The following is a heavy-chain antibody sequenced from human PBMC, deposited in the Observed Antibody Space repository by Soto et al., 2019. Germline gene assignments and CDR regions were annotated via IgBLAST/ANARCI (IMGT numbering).Heavy chain of an antibody. J-gene: IGHJ4*02. V-gene: IGHV1-18*01. Sequence: ASVKVSCKASGYTFTSYGISWVRQAPGQGLEWMGWISAYNGNTDYAQKLQGRVTMTTDTSTSTAYMELRSLRSDDTAVYYCARVVTAILVLDYWGQGTLVTVSS. CDR2: ISAYNGNT. CDR3: ARVVTAILVLDY. CDR1: GYTFTSYG. D-gene: IGHD2-21*02.